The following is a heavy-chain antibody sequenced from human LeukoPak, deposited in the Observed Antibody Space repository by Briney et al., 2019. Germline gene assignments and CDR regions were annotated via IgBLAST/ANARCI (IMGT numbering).Heavy chain of an antibody. D-gene: IGHD3-10*01. CDR1: GFTFSSYA. V-gene: IGHV3-30-3*01. CDR2: ISYDGSNK. CDR3: AREGYYGSGSYWDVVHAFDI. J-gene: IGHJ3*02. Sequence: GGSLRLSCAASGFTFSSYAMHWVRQAPGKGLEWVAVISYDGSNKYYADSVKGRFTISRDNSKNTLYLQMNSLRAEDTAVYYCAREGYYGSGSYWDVVHAFDIWGQGTMVTVSS.